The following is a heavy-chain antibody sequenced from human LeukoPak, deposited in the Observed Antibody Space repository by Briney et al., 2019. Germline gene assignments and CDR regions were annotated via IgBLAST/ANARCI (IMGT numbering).Heavy chain of an antibody. D-gene: IGHD2-15*01. CDR2: IWSDGSIK. Sequence: PGGSLRLSCTVSGFIFSSYGMHWVRQAPGKGLEWVAVIWSDGSIKDYVGSVKGRFTISRDDSKNTLYLQMNSLRAEDTAVYYCARSGGGTYFDYWGQGTLVTVSS. V-gene: IGHV3-33*01. CDR1: GFIFSSYG. J-gene: IGHJ4*02. CDR3: ARSGGGTYFDY.